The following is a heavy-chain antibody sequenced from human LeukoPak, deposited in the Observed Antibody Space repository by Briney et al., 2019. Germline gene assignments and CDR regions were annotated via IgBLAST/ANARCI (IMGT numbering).Heavy chain of an antibody. Sequence: TSETLSLTCAVYGESFSGYYWSWFRQPPGKGLEWIGEVIHSGSTNYNPSLKSRVTISVDTSKNQFSLKLSSVTAADTAVYYCARAGIVTDAARGSVTLDYWGQGTLLTVSS. CDR1: GESFSGYY. J-gene: IGHJ4*02. CDR2: VIHSGST. V-gene: IGHV4-34*12. CDR3: ARAGIVTDAARGSVTLDY. D-gene: IGHD1-26*01.